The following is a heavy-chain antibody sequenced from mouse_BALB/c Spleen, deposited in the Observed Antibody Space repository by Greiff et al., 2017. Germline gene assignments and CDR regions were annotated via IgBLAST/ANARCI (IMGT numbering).Heavy chain of an antibody. CDR1: GYTFTSYW. CDR2: INPSTGYT. J-gene: IGHJ4*01. V-gene: IGHV1-7*01. D-gene: IGHD1-2*01. Sequence: QVQLQQSGAELAKPGASVKMSCKASGYTFTSYWMHWVKQRPGQGLEWIGYINPSTGYTEYNQKFKDKATLTADKSSSTAYMQLSSLTSEDSAVYYCARSGATATRYAMDYWGQGTSVTVSS. CDR3: ARSGATATRYAMDY.